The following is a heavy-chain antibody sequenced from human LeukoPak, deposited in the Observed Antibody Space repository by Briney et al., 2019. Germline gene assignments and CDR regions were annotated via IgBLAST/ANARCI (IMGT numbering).Heavy chain of an antibody. CDR1: GGSFSGYY. V-gene: IGHV4-34*01. D-gene: IGHD4-17*01. CDR3: ARVGDYGDYFEKQIDY. CDR2: INHSGST. J-gene: IGHJ4*02. Sequence: SETLSLTCAVYGGSFSGYYWSWIRQPPGKGLEWIGEINHSGSTNYNPSLKSRVTISVDTSKNQFSLKLSSVTAADTAVYYCARVGDYGDYFEKQIDYWGQGTLVTVSS.